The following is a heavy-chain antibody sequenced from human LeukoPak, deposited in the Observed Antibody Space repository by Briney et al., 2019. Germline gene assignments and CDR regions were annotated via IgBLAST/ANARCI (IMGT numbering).Heavy chain of an antibody. D-gene: IGHD5-24*01. J-gene: IGHJ4*02. CDR2: ISSYGSNK. CDR3: ARATRVEMATIHFDY. CDR1: KFSFSVYT. Sequence: PGGSLRLSCAVSKFSFSVYTMHWVRQAPGKGLEWVALISSYGSNKYYAESVKGRFTISRDDSKNTVYLQMNSLRAEDTAVYYCARATRVEMATIHFDYWGQGTLVTVSS. V-gene: IGHV3-30-3*01.